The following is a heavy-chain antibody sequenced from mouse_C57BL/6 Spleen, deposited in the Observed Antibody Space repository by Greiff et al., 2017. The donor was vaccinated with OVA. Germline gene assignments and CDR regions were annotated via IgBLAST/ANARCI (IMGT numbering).Heavy chain of an antibody. Sequence: DVKLVESGGGLVQPGGSMKLSCVASGFTFSNYWMNWVRQSPEKGLEWVAQIRLKSDNYATHYAESVKGRFTISRDDSKSSVYLQMNNLRAEDTGIYYCTVMGYYGSSPFAYWGQGTLVTVSA. CDR2: IRLKSDNYAT. CDR1: GFTFSNYW. D-gene: IGHD1-1*01. CDR3: TVMGYYGSSPFAY. J-gene: IGHJ3*01. V-gene: IGHV6-3*01.